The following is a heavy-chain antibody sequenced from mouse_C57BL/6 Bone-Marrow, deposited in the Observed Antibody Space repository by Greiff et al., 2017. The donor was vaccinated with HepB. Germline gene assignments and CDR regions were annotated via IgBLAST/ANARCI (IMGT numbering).Heavy chain of an antibody. CDR3: ARSYYYGSTPFAY. CDR1: GYTFPSYW. Sequence: QVQLQQSGAELVMPGASVKLSCKASGYTFPSYWMHWVTQRPGQGLEWIGEIDPSDSYTNYNQKFKGKSTLTVDKSSSTAYMQLSSLTSEDAAVYDCARSYYYGSTPFAYWGQGTLFTVSA. D-gene: IGHD1-1*01. V-gene: IGHV1-69*01. J-gene: IGHJ3*01. CDR2: IDPSDSYT.